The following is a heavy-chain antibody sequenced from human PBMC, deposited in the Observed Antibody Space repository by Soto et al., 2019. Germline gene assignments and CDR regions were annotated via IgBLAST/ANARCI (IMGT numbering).Heavy chain of an antibody. Sequence: SVKVSCKASGGTFSSYTISWVRQAPGQGLEWMGRIIPILGIANYAQKFQGRVTITADKSTSTAYMELSSLRSEDTAVYYCARDATRGYSGYDLPVFDYWGQGTLVTVSS. V-gene: IGHV1-69*04. CDR2: IIPILGIA. CDR1: GGTFSSYT. D-gene: IGHD5-12*01. CDR3: ARDATRGYSGYDLPVFDY. J-gene: IGHJ4*02.